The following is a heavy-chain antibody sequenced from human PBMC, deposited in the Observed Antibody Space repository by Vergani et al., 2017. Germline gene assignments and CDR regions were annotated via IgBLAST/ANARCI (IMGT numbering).Heavy chain of an antibody. CDR1: GGSISSGDYH. J-gene: IGHJ6*02. Sequence: QVQLQESGPGLVKPSQTLSLTCTVSGGSISSGDYHWSWICQPPGKGPEWIGYIYYSGSTYYNPSLKSRVTISVDTSKNQFSLKLSSVTAADTAVYYGARASGSYPYYYGMDVWGQGTTVTVSS. CDR2: IYYSGST. D-gene: IGHD1-26*01. CDR3: ARASGSYPYYYGMDV. V-gene: IGHV4-30-4*08.